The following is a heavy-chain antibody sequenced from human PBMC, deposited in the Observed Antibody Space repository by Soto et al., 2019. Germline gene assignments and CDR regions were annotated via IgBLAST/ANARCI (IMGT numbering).Heavy chain of an antibody. CDR1: GFPFSNYG. V-gene: IGHV3-74*01. CDR2: INPDASSV. Sequence: GGSLRVSCAASGFPFSNYGRHWVRQTPGKGLMWVSRINPDASSVAYADSVTGRFTIFRDNAKNTLFLQIDGLRDDDTGVYYCGRAFAGYGSVDYWGQGTLVTVSS. CDR3: GRAFAGYGSVDY. D-gene: IGHD5-12*01. J-gene: IGHJ4*02.